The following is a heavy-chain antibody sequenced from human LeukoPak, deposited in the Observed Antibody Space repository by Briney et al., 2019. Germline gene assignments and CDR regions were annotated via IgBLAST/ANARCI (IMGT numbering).Heavy chain of an antibody. CDR2: IKSKTDGGTT. D-gene: IGHD6-6*01. CDR1: GFTFSNAW. Sequence: GGSLRLSCAASGFTFSNAWMSWVRQAPGKGLEWVGRIKSKTDGGTTDYAAPVKGRFTISRDDPKNTLYLQMNSLKTEDTAVYYCTTVTRYSSSSEVDYWGQGTLVTVSS. J-gene: IGHJ4*02. CDR3: TTVTRYSSSSEVDY. V-gene: IGHV3-15*01.